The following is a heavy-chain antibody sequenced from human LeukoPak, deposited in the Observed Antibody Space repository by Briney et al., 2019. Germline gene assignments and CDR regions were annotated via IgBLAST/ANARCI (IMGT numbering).Heavy chain of an antibody. V-gene: IGHV3-30-3*01. CDR1: GFTFSSYA. CDR3: ARGRTYYYDSSGYYCGY. D-gene: IGHD3-22*01. Sequence: GGSLRLSCAASGFTFSSYAMHWVRQAPGKGLEWVAVISYDGSNKYYADSVKGRFTISRDNSKNTLYLQMNSLRAEDTAVYYCARGRTYYYDSSGYYCGYWGQGTLVTVSS. CDR2: ISYDGSNK. J-gene: IGHJ4*02.